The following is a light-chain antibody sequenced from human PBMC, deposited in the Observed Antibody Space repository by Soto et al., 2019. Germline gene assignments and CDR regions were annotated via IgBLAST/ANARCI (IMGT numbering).Light chain of an antibody. CDR1: SPNFGDNF. CDR3: AACDDSLSRWV. J-gene: IGLJ3*02. Sequence: QSVLTQPPSASGTPGQRVTISCSGSSPNFGDNFVYWYQQLPLTAPKLLIYDNNQRPSGVPDRFSGSKSGPSASLAITDLRSEDEADYYCAACDDSLSRWVFGGGTKLTVL. CDR2: DNN. V-gene: IGLV1-47*02.